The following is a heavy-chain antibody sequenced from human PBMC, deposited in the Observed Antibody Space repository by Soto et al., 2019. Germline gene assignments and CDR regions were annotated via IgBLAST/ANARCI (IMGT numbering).Heavy chain of an antibody. CDR2: IYHTEST. J-gene: IGHJ4*02. D-gene: IGHD1-1*01. V-gene: IGHV4-31*03. Sequence: PSETLSLTCSVSGGSISTVGHYWTWIRQPPGKGLEWIGSIYHTESTYYSKSLRSRLTMSVDTSKSQFSLRLSSVTAADTAVYCCARATESLRSRYCDYWGLGSLVTVSS. CDR1: GGSISTVGHY. CDR3: ARATESLRSRYCDY.